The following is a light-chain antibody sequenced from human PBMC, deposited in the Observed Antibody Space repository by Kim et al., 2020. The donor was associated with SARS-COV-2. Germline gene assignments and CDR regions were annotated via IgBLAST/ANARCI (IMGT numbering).Light chain of an antibody. CDR3: QQDYNLPRT. V-gene: IGKV3D-7*01. J-gene: IGKJ2*02. CDR2: GAS. CDR1: QSVTSSY. Sequence: PGERVTISGRASQSVTSSYLTWYQQKPGQAPRLLIYGASTRATSIPARFSGSGSGTDFTLTISSLQPEDFAVYNCQQDYNLPRTFGQGTKLEI.